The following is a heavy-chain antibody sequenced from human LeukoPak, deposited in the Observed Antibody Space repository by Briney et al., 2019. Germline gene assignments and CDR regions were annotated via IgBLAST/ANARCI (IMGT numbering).Heavy chain of an antibody. CDR1: GGSISSYH. CDR3: ARGADSSGYYSIFYFDY. V-gene: IGHV4-59*01. D-gene: IGHD3-22*01. CDR2: IYYSGST. J-gene: IGHJ4*02. Sequence: SETLSLTCTVSGGSISSYHWNWIRQPPGKGLEWIGYIYYSGSTNYSPSLKSRVTISVDTSKNQFSLKLSSVTAADTAVYYCARGADSSGYYSIFYFDYWGQGTLVTVSS.